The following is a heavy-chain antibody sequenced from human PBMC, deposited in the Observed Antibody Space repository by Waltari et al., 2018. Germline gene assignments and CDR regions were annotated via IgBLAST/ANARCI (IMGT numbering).Heavy chain of an antibody. V-gene: IGHV1-2*06. Sequence: QVQLVQSGAEVKKPGASVKVSCKASGYTFTGYCMHWVRQAPGQGLEWMGRINPNSGGTNYAQKLQGRVTMTRDTSISTAYMELSRLRSDDTAVYYCARADSSSSDGMDVWGQGTTVTVSS. J-gene: IGHJ6*02. D-gene: IGHD6-6*01. CDR1: GYTFTGYC. CDR3: ARADSSSSDGMDV. CDR2: INPNSGGT.